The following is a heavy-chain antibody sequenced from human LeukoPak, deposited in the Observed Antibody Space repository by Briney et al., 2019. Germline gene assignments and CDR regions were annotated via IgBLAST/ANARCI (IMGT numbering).Heavy chain of an antibody. J-gene: IGHJ5*01. CDR3: AGTVAGPNWFDS. V-gene: IGHV4-59*08. Sequence: SETLSLTCNVSGGSISNYYWSWIRQPPGKRLEWIGYIHYSGSTKYNPSLKSRVSISLDTPKNQFSLRLSPVTAADAAVYYCAGTVAGPNWFDSWGQGTQITVSS. D-gene: IGHD6-19*01. CDR2: IHYSGST. CDR1: GGSISNYY.